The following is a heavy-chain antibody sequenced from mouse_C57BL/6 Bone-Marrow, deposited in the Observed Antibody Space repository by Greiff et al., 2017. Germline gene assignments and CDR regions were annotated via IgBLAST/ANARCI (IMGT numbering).Heavy chain of an antibody. CDR2: IDPENGDT. J-gene: IGHJ2*01. D-gene: IGHD1-1*01. CDR3: TTTVWDY. Sequence: VQLQQSGAELVRPGASVKLSCTASGFNIKDDYMHWVKQRPEQGLEWIGWIDPENGDTEYASKFQGKATITADTSSNTAYLQLSSLTAEDTAVYYCTTTVWDYWGQGTTLTVSS. V-gene: IGHV14-4*01. CDR1: GFNIKDDY.